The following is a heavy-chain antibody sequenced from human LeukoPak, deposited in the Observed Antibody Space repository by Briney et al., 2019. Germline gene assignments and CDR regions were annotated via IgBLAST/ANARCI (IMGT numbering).Heavy chain of an antibody. CDR1: AFTFSDYY. V-gene: IGHV3-11*01. Sequence: GGSLRLSCVASAFTFSDYYMSWIRQAPGKGLEWVSYISSSGSTIYYADSVKGRFTISRDNAKNSLYLQMNSLRAEDTAMYYCARQVDYGDYGRGTFDYWGQGTLVTVSS. CDR3: ARQVDYGDYGRGTFDY. D-gene: IGHD4-17*01. CDR2: ISSSGSTI. J-gene: IGHJ4*02.